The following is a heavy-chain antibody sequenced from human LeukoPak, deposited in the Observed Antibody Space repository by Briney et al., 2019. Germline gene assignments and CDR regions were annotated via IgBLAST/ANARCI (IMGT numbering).Heavy chain of an antibody. J-gene: IGHJ4*02. V-gene: IGHV1-2*02. CDR2: INPNSGGT. D-gene: IGHD2-2*01. Sequence: ASVKVSSKASGYTFTGYYMHWVRQAPGQGLEWMGWINPNSGGTNYAQKFQGRVTMTRDTSISTAYMELSRLRSDDTAVYYCARDIEHDRTSCPDYWGQGTLVTVSS. CDR3: ARDIEHDRTSCPDY. CDR1: GYTFTGYY.